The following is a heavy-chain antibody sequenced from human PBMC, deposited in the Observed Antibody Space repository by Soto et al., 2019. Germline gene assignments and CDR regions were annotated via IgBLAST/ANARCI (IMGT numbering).Heavy chain of an antibody. CDR2: IYYSGST. CDR3: ARDKSGYGPAKAFDI. Sequence: SETLSLTCTVSGGSISSGGYYWSWIRQHPGKGLEWIGYIYYSGSTYYNPSLKSRVTISVDTSKNQFSLKLSSVTAADTAVYYCARDKSGYGPAKAFDIWGQGKMVTGSS. D-gene: IGHD5-12*01. CDR1: GGSISSGGYY. J-gene: IGHJ3*02. V-gene: IGHV4-31*03.